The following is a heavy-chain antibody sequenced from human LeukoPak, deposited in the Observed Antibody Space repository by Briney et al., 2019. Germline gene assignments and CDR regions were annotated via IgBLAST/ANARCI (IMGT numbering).Heavy chain of an antibody. CDR3: AKGPSSGWYYY. Sequence: GGSLRLSCAASGFTFSSYAMSWVRQAPGKGLEWVSATSGSGGSTYYADSVKGRFTISRDNSKNTLYLQMNSLRAEDTAVYYCAKGPSSGWYYYWGQGTLVTVSS. D-gene: IGHD6-19*01. J-gene: IGHJ4*02. CDR2: TSGSGGST. CDR1: GFTFSSYA. V-gene: IGHV3-23*01.